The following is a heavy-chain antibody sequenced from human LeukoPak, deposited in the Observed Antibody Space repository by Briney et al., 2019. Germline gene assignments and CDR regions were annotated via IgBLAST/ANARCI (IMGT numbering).Heavy chain of an antibody. CDR3: ARAARRGYSYGYFGY. V-gene: IGHV4-34*01. D-gene: IGHD5-18*01. CDR2: INHSGST. CDR1: GGSFSGYY. Sequence: PSETLSLTCAVYGGSFSGYYWSWIRQPPGKGLEGIGEINHSGSTNYNPSLKSRVTISVDTSKNQFSLKLSSVTAADTAVYYCARAARRGYSYGYFGYWGQGTLVTVSS. J-gene: IGHJ4*02.